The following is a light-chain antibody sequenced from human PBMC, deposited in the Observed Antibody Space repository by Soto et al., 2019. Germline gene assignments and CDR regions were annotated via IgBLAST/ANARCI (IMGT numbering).Light chain of an antibody. CDR2: EVT. J-gene: IGLJ1*01. CDR1: SSDVGGYNY. CDR3: SSYAGTNNFYG. V-gene: IGLV2-8*01. Sequence: QSALNQPPSASGSTGQSVTISCTRTSSDVGGYNYVSWYQQHPGKAPKLMIFEVTNRPSGVPDRFSGSKSGNTASLTVSGLQAEDEADYYCSSYAGTNNFYGFGTGTKVTVL.